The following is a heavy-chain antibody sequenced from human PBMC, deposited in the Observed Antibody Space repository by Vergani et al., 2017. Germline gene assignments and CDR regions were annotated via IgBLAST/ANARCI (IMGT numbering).Heavy chain of an antibody. Sequence: EVQLVESGVGLVQPGGSLRLSCAASGFTFSSYWMSWVRQAPGKGLEWVANIKQDGSEKYYVDSVKGRFTISRDNAKNSLYLQMNSLRAEDTAVYYCARDYYDSSGYYQNNPFDYWGLGTLVTVSS. CDR1: GFTFSSYW. CDR3: ARDYYDSSGYYQNNPFDY. V-gene: IGHV3-7*01. CDR2: IKQDGSEK. J-gene: IGHJ4*02. D-gene: IGHD3-22*01.